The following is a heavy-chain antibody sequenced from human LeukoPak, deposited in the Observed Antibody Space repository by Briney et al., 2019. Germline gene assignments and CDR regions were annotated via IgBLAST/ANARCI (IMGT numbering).Heavy chain of an antibody. J-gene: IGHJ4*02. D-gene: IGHD3-3*01. CDR2: ISGSGGST. V-gene: IGHV3-23*01. Sequence: GGSLRLSCAASGFTFSSYAMSWVRQAPGKELEWVSAISGSGGSTCYADSVKGRLTISRDNTKNTLYLQMNSLRADDTAMYYCAKADFDFWSGYKKGDYWGQGTLVTVSS. CDR3: AKADFDFWSGYKKGDY. CDR1: GFTFSSYA.